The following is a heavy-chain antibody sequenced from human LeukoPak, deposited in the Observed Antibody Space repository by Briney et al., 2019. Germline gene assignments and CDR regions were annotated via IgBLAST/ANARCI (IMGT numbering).Heavy chain of an antibody. J-gene: IGHJ3*02. Sequence: SETLSLTCAVSADSFSSHYWTWIRQAPGKGLEWIGYISYIGSTNYNPSLKSRVTISIDTSKNQFSLKLSSVAAADTAVYYCARDLVTVTKGFDIWGQGTMVSVSS. CDR3: ARDLVTVTKGFDI. D-gene: IGHD4-17*01. CDR2: ISYIGST. V-gene: IGHV4-59*11. CDR1: ADSFSSHY.